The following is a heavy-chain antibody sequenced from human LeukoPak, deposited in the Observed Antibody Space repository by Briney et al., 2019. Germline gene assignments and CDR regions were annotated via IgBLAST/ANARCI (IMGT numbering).Heavy chain of an antibody. CDR1: GGSISSSSYY. J-gene: IGHJ2*01. Sequence: SETLSLTCTVSGGSISSSSYYWGWIRQPPGKGLEWIGSIYYSGSTYYNPSLKSRVTISVDTSKNQFSLKLSSVTAADTAVYYCARGAYCGGDCYSYFDRRYFDLWGRGTLVTVSS. CDR2: IYYSGST. V-gene: IGHV4-39*07. D-gene: IGHD2-21*02. CDR3: ARGAYCGGDCYSYFDRRYFDL.